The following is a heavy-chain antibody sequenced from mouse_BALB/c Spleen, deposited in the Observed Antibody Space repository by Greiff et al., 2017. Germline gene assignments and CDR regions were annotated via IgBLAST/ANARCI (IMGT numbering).Heavy chain of an antibody. CDR2: IYPSDSYT. CDR3: TRGAYYGNYYYAMDY. D-gene: IGHD2-10*01. CDR1: GYTFTSYW. Sequence: QVQLQQPGAELVRPGASVKLSCKASGYTFTSYWINWVKQRPGQGLEWIGNIYPSDSYTNYNQKFKDKATLTVDKSSSTAYMQLSSPTSEDSAVYYCTRGAYYGNYYYAMDYWGQGTSVTVSS. V-gene: IGHV1-69*02. J-gene: IGHJ4*01.